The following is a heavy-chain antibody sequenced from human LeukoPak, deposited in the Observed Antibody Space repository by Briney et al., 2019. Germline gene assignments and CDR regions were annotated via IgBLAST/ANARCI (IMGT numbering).Heavy chain of an antibody. CDR2: IKSKTDGGTT. CDR1: GFTVSSNY. D-gene: IGHD6-19*01. J-gene: IGHJ4*02. Sequence: GGSLRLSCAASGFTVSSNYMSWVRQAPGKGLEWVGRIKSKTDGGTTDYAAPVKGRFTISRDDSKNTLYLQMNSLKTEDTAVYYCTTDSGQWLVRDYWGQGTLVTVSS. CDR3: TTDSGQWLVRDY. V-gene: IGHV3-15*01.